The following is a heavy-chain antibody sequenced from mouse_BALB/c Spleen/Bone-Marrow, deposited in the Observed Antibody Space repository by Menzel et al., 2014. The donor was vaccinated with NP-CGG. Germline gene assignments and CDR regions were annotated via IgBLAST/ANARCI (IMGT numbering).Heavy chain of an antibody. J-gene: IGHJ4*01. V-gene: IGHV14-3*02. CDR1: GFNIKDTY. CDR2: IDPANGNT. Sequence: EVKLMESGAELVKPGASVKLPCTASGFNIKDTYMHWVKQRPEQGLEWIGRIDPANGNTKYDPKFQGKATITADTSSNTAYLQLSSLTSEDTAVYYCARWEYYAMDYWGRGTSVTVSS. CDR3: ARWEYYAMDY. D-gene: IGHD4-1*01.